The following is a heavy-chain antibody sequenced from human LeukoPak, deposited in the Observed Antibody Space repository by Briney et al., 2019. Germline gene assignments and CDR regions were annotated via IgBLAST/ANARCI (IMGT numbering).Heavy chain of an antibody. CDR1: GYSFTSYW. J-gene: IGHJ4*02. D-gene: IGHD1-26*01. CDR2: IYPGDSDT. V-gene: IGHV5-51*01. Sequence: GESLKISCKGSGYSFTSYWIGWVRPMPGKGLEWMGIIYPGDSDTRYSPSFQGQVTISADKSISTAYLQWSSLKASDTAMYYCAKGAGGSYYEDYFDYWGQGTLVTVSS. CDR3: AKGAGGSYYEDYFDY.